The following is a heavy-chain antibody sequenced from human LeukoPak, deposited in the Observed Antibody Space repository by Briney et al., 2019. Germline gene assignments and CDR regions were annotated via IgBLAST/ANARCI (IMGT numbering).Heavy chain of an antibody. CDR3: ARGYYDSSGYGLDY. V-gene: IGHV4-59*01. CDR2: VYYSGST. J-gene: IGHJ4*02. CDR1: GGSISSYY. D-gene: IGHD3-22*01. Sequence: SETLSLTCTVSGGSISSYYWSWIRRPPGKGLEWIGYVYYSGSTNYNPSLKSRVTISVDTSKNQFSLKLSSVTAADTAVYYCARGYYDSSGYGLDYWGQGTLVTVSS.